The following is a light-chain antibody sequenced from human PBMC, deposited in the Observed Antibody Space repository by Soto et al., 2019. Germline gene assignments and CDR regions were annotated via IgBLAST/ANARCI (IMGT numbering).Light chain of an antibody. CDR1: ENDIGFANY. CDR2: GIS. V-gene: IGLV2-8*01. J-gene: IGLJ1*01. CDR3: QSFDSGLSGDV. Sequence: QSVLTQPPSASGSPGQSVTITCSGTENDIGFANYVSWYQQHPDEAPKLLISGISDRPSGVPDRFSGSKSGTSASLAITGLQAEDETDYYCQSFDSGLSGDVFGTGTKLTVL.